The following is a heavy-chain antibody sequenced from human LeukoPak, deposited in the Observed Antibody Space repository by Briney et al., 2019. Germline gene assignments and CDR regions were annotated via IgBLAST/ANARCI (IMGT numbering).Heavy chain of an antibody. CDR1: GFTFSSYW. CDR2: MKQDGGET. Sequence: PGGSLRLSCAASGFTFSSYWMSWVRQAPGKGLEWVANMKQDGGETYYVDSVKGRFTISRDNAKNSLYLQMNSLRAEDTAMYYCARDKIVGATKFDSWGQGTLVTVSS. V-gene: IGHV3-7*01. CDR3: ARDKIVGATKFDS. J-gene: IGHJ4*02. D-gene: IGHD1-26*01.